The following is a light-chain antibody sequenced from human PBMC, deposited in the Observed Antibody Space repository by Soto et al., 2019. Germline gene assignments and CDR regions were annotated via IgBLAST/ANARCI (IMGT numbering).Light chain of an antibody. CDR1: TGAVNSGNY. CDR3: LLSYTCSREVV. J-gene: IGLJ2*01. Sequence: QTVVTQEPSLTVSPGGTVTLTCGSSTGAVNSGNYPYWFQQKPGQAPRTLIYDTTTKPSWTPARFSGSLLGGKAALTLSGARPEDEADYYCLLSYTCSREVVFGGGTKLTVL. V-gene: IGLV7-46*01. CDR2: DTT.